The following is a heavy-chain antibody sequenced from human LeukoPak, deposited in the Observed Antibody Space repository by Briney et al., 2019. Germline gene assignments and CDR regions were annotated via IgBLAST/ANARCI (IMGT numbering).Heavy chain of an antibody. J-gene: IGHJ6*02. V-gene: IGHV3-33*01. CDR2: IWYDGSNK. D-gene: IGHD3-10*01. CDR1: GFTFSSYG. CDR3: ARDPYYGPKKEYYYYGMDV. Sequence: PGGSLRLSCAASGFTFSSYGMHWFRQAPGKGLEWVAVIWYDGSNKYYADSVKGRFTISRDNSKNTLYLQMNSLRAEDTAVYYCARDPYYGPKKEYYYYGMDVWGQGTTVTVSS.